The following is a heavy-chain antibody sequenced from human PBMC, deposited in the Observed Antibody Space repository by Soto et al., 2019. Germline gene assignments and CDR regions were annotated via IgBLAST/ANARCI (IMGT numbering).Heavy chain of an antibody. CDR3: ARETLYYYDSNGYYLTAFDI. J-gene: IGHJ3*02. Sequence: PSQTLSLTCAISGDSVSSNSAAWNWIRQSPSRGLEWLGRTYYRSKWYNDYAVSVKSRITINPDTSKNQFSLQLNSVTPEDTAVYYCARETLYYYDSNGYYLTAFDIWGQGTMVTVSS. V-gene: IGHV6-1*01. D-gene: IGHD3-22*01. CDR1: GDSVSSNSAA. CDR2: TYYRSKWYN.